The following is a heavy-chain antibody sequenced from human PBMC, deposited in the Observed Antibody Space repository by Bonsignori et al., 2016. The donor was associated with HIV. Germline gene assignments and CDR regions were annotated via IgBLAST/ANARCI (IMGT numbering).Heavy chain of an antibody. V-gene: IGHV3-30*02. CDR3: AKPRFGGVIVTVTFDY. D-gene: IGHD3-16*02. CDR2: IRYDGSNK. CDR1: GFTFSSYG. Sequence: GGSLRLSCAASGFTFSSYGMHWVRQAPGKGLEWVAFIRYDGSNKYYADSVKDRFTISRDNSKNTLYLQMNSLRAEDTAVYYCAKPRFGGVIVTVTFDYWGQGTLVTVSS. J-gene: IGHJ4*02.